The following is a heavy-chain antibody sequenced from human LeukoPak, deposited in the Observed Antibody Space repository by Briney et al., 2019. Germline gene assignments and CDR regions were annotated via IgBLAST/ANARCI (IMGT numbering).Heavy chain of an antibody. CDR2: TRNKANSYTT. J-gene: IGHJ4*02. CDR1: GFTFSDHY. V-gene: IGHV3-72*01. Sequence: GGSLRLSCAASGFTFSDHYMDWVRQAPGKGLEWVGRTRNKANSYTTEYAASVKGRFTISRDDSKNSLYLQMNSLKTEDTAVHYCAAIAARPGVDYWGQGTLVTVSS. D-gene: IGHD6-6*01. CDR3: AAIAARPGVDY.